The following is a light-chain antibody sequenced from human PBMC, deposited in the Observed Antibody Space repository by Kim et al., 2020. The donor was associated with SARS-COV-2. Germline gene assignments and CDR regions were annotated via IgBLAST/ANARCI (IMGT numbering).Light chain of an antibody. CDR2: WAS. CDR1: QTVLYNSNNKYY. J-gene: IGKJ2*03. V-gene: IGKV4-1*01. CDR3: QQYYSTPPS. Sequence: RATLNCKSGQTVLYNSNNKYYLAWYQQKPGQAPKLLIYWASIRESGVSDRFSGSGSETDFTLTISSLQAEDVAVYYCQQYYSTPPSFGQGTKLEIK.